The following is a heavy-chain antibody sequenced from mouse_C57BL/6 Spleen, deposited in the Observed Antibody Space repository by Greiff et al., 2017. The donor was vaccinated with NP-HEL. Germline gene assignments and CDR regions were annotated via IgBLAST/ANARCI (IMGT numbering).Heavy chain of an antibody. CDR1: GYTFTSYG. V-gene: IGHV1-81*01. Sequence: VQVVESGAELARPGASVKLSCKASGYTFTSYGISWVKQRTGQGLEWIGEIYPRSGNTYYNEKFKGKATLTADKSSSTAYMELRSLTSEDSAVYFCARSDSSGPWGQGTSVTVSS. CDR2: IYPRSGNT. J-gene: IGHJ4*01. D-gene: IGHD3-2*02. CDR3: ARSDSSGP.